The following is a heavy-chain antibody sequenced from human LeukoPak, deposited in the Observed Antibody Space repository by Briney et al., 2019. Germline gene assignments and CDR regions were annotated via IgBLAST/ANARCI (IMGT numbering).Heavy chain of an antibody. CDR1: GFTFSNYG. D-gene: IGHD6-19*01. V-gene: IGHV3-30*02. J-gene: IGHJ5*02. Sequence: GGSLRLSCAASGFTFSNYGMHWVRQAPGKGLEWVAFIRYDGSNKYYADSVKGRFTISRDNSKNTLYLQMNSLRAEDTAVYYCAAPGIAVAGNWFDPWGQGTLVTVSS. CDR2: IRYDGSNK. CDR3: AAPGIAVAGNWFDP.